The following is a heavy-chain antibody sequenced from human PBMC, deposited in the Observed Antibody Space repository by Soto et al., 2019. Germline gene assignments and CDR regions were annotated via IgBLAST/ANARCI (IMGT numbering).Heavy chain of an antibody. J-gene: IGHJ4*02. CDR1: GYTFTSYA. V-gene: IGHV1-3*01. CDR2: INAGNGNT. Sequence: ASVKVSCKASGYTFTSYAMHWVRQAPGQRLEWMGWINAGNGNTKYSQKFQGRVTINRDTSASTAYMEPSSLRSEDTAVYYCASPYYYDSSGYYHTFDYWGQGTLVTVSS. D-gene: IGHD3-22*01. CDR3: ASPYYYDSSGYYHTFDY.